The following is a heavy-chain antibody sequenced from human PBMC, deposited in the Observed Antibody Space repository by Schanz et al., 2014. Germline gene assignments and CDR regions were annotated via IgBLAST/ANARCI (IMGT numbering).Heavy chain of an antibody. J-gene: IGHJ6*03. D-gene: IGHD2-2*01. Sequence: DVHLLESGGGLVQPGGSLRLSCAASEFTFSTDAMSWVRQAPGKGLEWVSTIGTSGGTNYADSVKGRFTISRDNAKNSLFLQMNSLRAEDTAVYYCARVKYCTITRCYRTETEGIYYMDVWGKGTTVTVSS. CDR3: ARVKYCTITRCYRTETEGIYYMDV. V-gene: IGHV3-23*01. CDR2: IGTSGGT. CDR1: EFTFSTDA.